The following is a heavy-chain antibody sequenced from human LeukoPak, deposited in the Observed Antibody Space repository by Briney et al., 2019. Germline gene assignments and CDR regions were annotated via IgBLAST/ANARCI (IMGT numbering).Heavy chain of an antibody. CDR1: GFTFSSYG. CDR3: ARRGRKRDGYNSYAFDI. D-gene: IGHD5-24*01. V-gene: IGHV3-33*01. J-gene: IGHJ3*02. Sequence: GGSLRLSCAASGFTFSSYGMHWVRRAPGKGLEWVAVIWYDGSNKYHADSVKGRFTISRDNSKNTLYLQMNSLRAEDTAVYYCARRGRKRDGYNSYAFDIWGQGTMVTVSS. CDR2: IWYDGSNK.